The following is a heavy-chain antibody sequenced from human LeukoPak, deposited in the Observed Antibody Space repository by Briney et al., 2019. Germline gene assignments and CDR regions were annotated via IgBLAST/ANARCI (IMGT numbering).Heavy chain of an antibody. J-gene: IGHJ4*02. CDR1: GFTFRSYA. V-gene: IGHV3-23*01. D-gene: IGHD6-19*01. CDR3: ARRSGIAVAGAFDY. Sequence: PGGSLRLSCAASGFTFRSYAMSWVRQAPGKGLEWVSGISGSGDNTYYADSVKRRFTISRDNSKNTLYLQMNSLRAEDTAVYYCARRSGIAVAGAFDYWGQGTLVTVSS. CDR2: ISGSGDNT.